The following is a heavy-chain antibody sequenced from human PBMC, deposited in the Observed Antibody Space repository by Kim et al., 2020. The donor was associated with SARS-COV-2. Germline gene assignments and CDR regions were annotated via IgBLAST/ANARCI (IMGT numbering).Heavy chain of an antibody. J-gene: IGHJ4*02. D-gene: IGHD1-20*01. CDR1: GGSISSYY. Sequence: SETLSLTCTVSGGSISSYYWSWIRQPPGKGLEWIGYVYYSGSTNHNPSLKGRVTISVDTSKNQFSLKLSSVTAADSAVYYCARNNWNDIGPFDNWGQGTLVTVSS. V-gene: IGHV4-59*01. CDR3: ARNNWNDIGPFDN. CDR2: VYYSGST.